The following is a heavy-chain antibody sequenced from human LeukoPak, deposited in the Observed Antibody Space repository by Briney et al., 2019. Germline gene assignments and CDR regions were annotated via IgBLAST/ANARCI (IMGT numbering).Heavy chain of an antibody. CDR2: IDPSDSYT. D-gene: IGHD6-13*01. V-gene: IGHV5-10-1*01. Sequence: SGESLKISCEGSGHSFTGYCINWVRQMPGEGLEWMGKIDPSDSYTNYSPSFQGHVTISADKSISTAYLQWSSLKASDTAMYYCARGRDYSSSWYEYWGQGTLVTVSS. CDR3: ARGRDYSSSWYEY. CDR1: GHSFTGYC. J-gene: IGHJ1*01.